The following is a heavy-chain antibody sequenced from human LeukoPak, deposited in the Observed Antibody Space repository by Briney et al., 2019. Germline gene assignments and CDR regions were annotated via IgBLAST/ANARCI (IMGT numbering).Heavy chain of an antibody. V-gene: IGHV1-8*03. CDR1: GYTFTSYD. CDR2: MNPNSGNT. CDR3: ARSVNYYYYYYMDV. J-gene: IGHJ6*03. Sequence: ASVKVSCKASGYTFTSYDINWVRQATGQGLEWMGWMNPNSGNTGYAQRFQGRVTITRNTSISTAYMELSSLRSEDTAVYYCARSVNYYYYYYMDVWGKGTTVTVPS.